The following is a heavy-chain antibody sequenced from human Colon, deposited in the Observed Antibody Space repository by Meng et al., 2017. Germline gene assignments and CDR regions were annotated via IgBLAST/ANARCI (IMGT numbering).Heavy chain of an antibody. CDR2: ISSSGDTM. D-gene: IGHD4-23*01. Sequence: GGSLRLSCAASGFTFSSYEMNWVRQAPGKGLEWISYISSSGDTMYYADSVKGRFTITKDNGNNSLYLQMNSLRAEDTAVYYCARVKGLRWHYFDYWGQGTLVTVSS. V-gene: IGHV3-48*03. CDR3: ARVKGLRWHYFDY. CDR1: GFTFSSYE. J-gene: IGHJ4*02.